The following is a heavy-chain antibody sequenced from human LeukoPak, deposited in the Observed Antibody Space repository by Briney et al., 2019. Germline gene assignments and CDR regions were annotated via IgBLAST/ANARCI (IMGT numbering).Heavy chain of an antibody. Sequence: ASVKVSCKASGYTFTSYAMNWVRQAPGQGLEWMGWINTNTGNPTYAQGFTGRFVFSLDTSVSTAYLQISSLKAEDTAVYYCARGGQGYYDILTGYSPFDYWGQGTLVTVSS. CDR3: ARGGQGYYDILTGYSPFDY. V-gene: IGHV7-4-1*02. D-gene: IGHD3-9*01. CDR1: GYTFTSYA. CDR2: INTNTGNP. J-gene: IGHJ4*02.